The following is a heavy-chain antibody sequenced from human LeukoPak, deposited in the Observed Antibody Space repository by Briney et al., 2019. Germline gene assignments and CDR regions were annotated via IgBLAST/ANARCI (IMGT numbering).Heavy chain of an antibody. Sequence: SETLSLTCTVSGGSISSYYWSWIRRPAGKGLEWIGRIYTSGSTNYNPSLKSRVTMSVDTSKNQFSLKLSSVTAADTAVYYCAREERSSWSIDYWGQGTLVTVSS. V-gene: IGHV4-4*07. CDR1: GGSISSYY. CDR3: AREERSSWSIDY. D-gene: IGHD6-6*01. CDR2: IYTSGST. J-gene: IGHJ4*02.